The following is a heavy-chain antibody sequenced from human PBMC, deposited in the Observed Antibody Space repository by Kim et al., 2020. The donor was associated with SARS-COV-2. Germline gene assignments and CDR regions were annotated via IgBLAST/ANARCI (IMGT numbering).Heavy chain of an antibody. Sequence: AQGLTGRFVVSLDTSVSTAYLQISSLKAEDTAVYYCAREGIAAAGPGFDYWGQGTLVTVSS. J-gene: IGHJ4*02. CDR3: AREGIAAAGPGFDY. V-gene: IGHV7-4-1*02. D-gene: IGHD6-13*01.